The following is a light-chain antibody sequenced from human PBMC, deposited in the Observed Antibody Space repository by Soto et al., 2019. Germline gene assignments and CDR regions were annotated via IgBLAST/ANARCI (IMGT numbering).Light chain of an antibody. V-gene: IGKV3-20*01. J-gene: IGKJ1*01. CDR2: GAS. CDR1: QSVSNNY. Sequence: IVFTQSPGTLALAPWERSTLSLRASQSVSNNYLAWYQQKPGQAPRLLIYGASNRATGIPDRFSGSGSGTDFTLTISRLEPEDFAVYYCQQYGSSGTFGQGTKVDI. CDR3: QQYGSSGT.